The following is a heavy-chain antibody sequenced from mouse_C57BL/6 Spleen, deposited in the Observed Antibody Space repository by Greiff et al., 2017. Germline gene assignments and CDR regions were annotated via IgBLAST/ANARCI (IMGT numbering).Heavy chain of an antibody. J-gene: IGHJ1*03. CDR2: IDPSDSET. CDR1: GYTFTSYW. V-gene: IGHV1-52*01. Sequence: QVQLQQPGAELVRPGSSVKLSCKASGYTFTSYWMHWVKQRPIQGLEWIGNIDPSDSETHYNQKFKDKATLTVDKSSSTAYMQLSSLTSEDSAVYYCARPTTVVSPDYWYCDVWGTGTTVTVSS. D-gene: IGHD1-1*01. CDR3: ARPTTVVSPDYWYCDV.